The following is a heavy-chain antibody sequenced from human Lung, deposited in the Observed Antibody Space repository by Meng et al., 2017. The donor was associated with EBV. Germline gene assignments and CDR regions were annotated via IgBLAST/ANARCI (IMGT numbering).Heavy chain of an antibody. J-gene: IGHJ4*02. CDR3: ARDPTGGEDHQRV. V-gene: IGHV4-30-2*01. CDR1: SGSISSDTSS. CDR2: IYHSGIT. Sequence: QLQLQEPGSGLGKPSQTLPLPGAVPSGSISSDTSSWNWIRQRPGKGLEWIGFIYHSGITIYNPSLKSRVTMSVDNSKNQFSLKLNSMTAADTAVYYCARDPTGGEDHQRVWGQGTLVTVSS. D-gene: IGHD1-14*01.